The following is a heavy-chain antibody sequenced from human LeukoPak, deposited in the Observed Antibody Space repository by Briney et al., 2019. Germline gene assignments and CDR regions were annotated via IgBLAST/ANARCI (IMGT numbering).Heavy chain of an antibody. CDR2: IYSGGTT. CDR3: ARDIGTVSTAWDS. J-gene: IGHJ4*02. CDR1: GFTVSSNY. D-gene: IGHD4-11*01. V-gene: IGHV3-53*01. Sequence: PGGSLRLSCAASGFTVSSNYMSWVRRAPGKGLEWVSIIYSGGTTYYAESVKGRFTISRDNSKNTVYLQMNSLRAEDTAVYYCARDIGTVSTAWDSWGQGTLVTVSS.